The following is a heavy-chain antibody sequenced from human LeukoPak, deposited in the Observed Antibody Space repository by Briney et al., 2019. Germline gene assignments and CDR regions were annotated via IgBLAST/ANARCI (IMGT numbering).Heavy chain of an antibody. D-gene: IGHD3-9*01. J-gene: IGHJ6*03. CDR1: GYTFTGYY. V-gene: IGHV1-24*01. Sequence: ASVKVSCKASGYTFTGYYMHWVRQAPGKGLEWMGGFDPEDGETIYAQKFQGRVTITADESTSTAYMELSSLRSEDTAVYYCARSRPTGGYYDILTGSYPYYYYMDVWGKGTTVTVSS. CDR2: FDPEDGET. CDR3: ARSRPTGGYYDILTGSYPYYYYMDV.